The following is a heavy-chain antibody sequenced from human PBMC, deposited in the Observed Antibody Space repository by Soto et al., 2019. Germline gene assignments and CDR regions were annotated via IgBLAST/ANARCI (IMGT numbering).Heavy chain of an antibody. CDR3: AKGITGTSGYWVS. CDR1: GFTLSAYD. J-gene: IGHJ4*02. CDR2: IRASGSIT. V-gene: IGHV3-23*01. Sequence: EVQLLESGGGLVQPGGSVRLSCAASGFTLSAYDMGWVRQAPGKGLEWVAGIRASGSITYYTDSVKGRFTISRDNSKSTLDLQMNSLRDEDTATYYCAKGITGTSGYWVSWGQGTLVTVSA. D-gene: IGHD3-22*01.